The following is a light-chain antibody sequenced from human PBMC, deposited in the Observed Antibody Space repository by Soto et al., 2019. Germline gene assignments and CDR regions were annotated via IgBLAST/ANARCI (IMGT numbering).Light chain of an antibody. J-gene: IGKJ1*01. CDR2: KAS. CDR3: QHYNSYSEA. CDR1: QTISSW. Sequence: DIQMTQSPSSVSASVGDRVTITCRASQTISSWLALYHQKPGKAPKLLIYKASTLKSGVPSRFSGSGSGTEFTLTISSLQPDDFATYYCQHYNSYSEAFGQGTKVDI. V-gene: IGKV1-5*03.